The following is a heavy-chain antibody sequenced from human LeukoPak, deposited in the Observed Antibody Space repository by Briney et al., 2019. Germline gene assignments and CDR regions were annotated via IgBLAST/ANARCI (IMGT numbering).Heavy chain of an antibody. CDR1: GYTFSEYY. J-gene: IGHJ5*02. V-gene: IGHV1-2*02. CDR3: ARARKEIGYDGWFDP. D-gene: IGHD5-12*01. Sequence: ASAKVSCKASGYTFSEYYLHWMRQAPGQGLEWMGWINPSSGNTNSAQQFQGRVTMTRDTSITTAYMDLSSLRSDDTAVYYCARARKEIGYDGWFDPWGQGTLVTVSS. CDR2: INPSSGNT.